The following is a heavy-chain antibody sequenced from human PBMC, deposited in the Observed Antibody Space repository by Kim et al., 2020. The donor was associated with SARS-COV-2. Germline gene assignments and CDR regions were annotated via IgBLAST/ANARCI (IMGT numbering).Heavy chain of an antibody. CDR3: ARRTWELDAFDI. Sequence: RYSPSFQSQVTISADKSISTAYLQWSSLKASDTAMYYCARRTWELDAFDIWGQGTMVTVSS. J-gene: IGHJ3*02. D-gene: IGHD1-26*01. V-gene: IGHV5-51*01.